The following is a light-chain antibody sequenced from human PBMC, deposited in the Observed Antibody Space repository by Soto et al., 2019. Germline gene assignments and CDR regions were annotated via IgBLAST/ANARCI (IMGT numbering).Light chain of an antibody. J-gene: IGKJ5*01. CDR3: LQRNYWQVT. CDR2: DVS. Sequence: EIVLTQSPVTLSLSPGERATLSCRASQSVSGYLAWYQQKPGQAPRLLIYDVSNRATGIPARFTGSGSGTDVTLTISSLEPEDFAIYYCLQRNYWQVTCGQGTRLEIK. V-gene: IGKV3-11*01. CDR1: QSVSGY.